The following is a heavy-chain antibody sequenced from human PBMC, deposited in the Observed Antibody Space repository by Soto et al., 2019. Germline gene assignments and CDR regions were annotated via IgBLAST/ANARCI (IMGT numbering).Heavy chain of an antibody. V-gene: IGHV1-18*01. CDR1: GYTFTSYG. J-gene: IGHJ4*02. CDR3: ARGRDGDY. Sequence: QVHLVQSGAEVKKPGASVKVSCQASGYTFTSYGITWVRQAPGQGLEWMGWISAHNGNTDYAQKLQGRVIVTRDTSTSTAYMELRSLISDDTAVYYCARGRDGDYWGQGALVTVSS. D-gene: IGHD6-6*01. CDR2: ISAHNGNT.